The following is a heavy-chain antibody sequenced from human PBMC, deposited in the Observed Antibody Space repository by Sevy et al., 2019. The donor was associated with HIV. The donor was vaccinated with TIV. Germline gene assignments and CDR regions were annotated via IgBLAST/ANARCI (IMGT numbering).Heavy chain of an antibody. V-gene: IGHV3-43*01. Sequence: GGSLRLSCAASGFTFDDYTMHWVRQAPGKGLEWVSLVSWDGGSTYYADSVKGRFTISRDNSKNSLYLQMNSLRTVDTALYYCGKGLRIMDAFDIWGQGTMVTVSS. CDR3: GKGLRIMDAFDI. J-gene: IGHJ3*02. CDR2: VSWDGGST. D-gene: IGHD3-16*01. CDR1: GFTFDDYT.